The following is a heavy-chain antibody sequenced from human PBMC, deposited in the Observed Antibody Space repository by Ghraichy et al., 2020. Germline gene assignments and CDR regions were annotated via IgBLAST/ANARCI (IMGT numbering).Heavy chain of an antibody. J-gene: IGHJ3*02. Sequence: SETLSLTCTVSGGSISSSSYYWGWIRQPPGKGLEWIGSIYHSGSTYYNPSLKSRVTISVDTSKNQFSLKLSSVTAADTAVYYCARHYGSGSYYLPSDAFDIWGQGTMVTVSS. V-gene: IGHV4-39*01. CDR3: ARHYGSGSYYLPSDAFDI. D-gene: IGHD3-10*01. CDR1: GGSISSSSYY. CDR2: IYHSGST.